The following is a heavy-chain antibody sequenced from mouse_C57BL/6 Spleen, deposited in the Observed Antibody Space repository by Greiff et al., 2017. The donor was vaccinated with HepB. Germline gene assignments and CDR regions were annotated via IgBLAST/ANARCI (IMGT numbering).Heavy chain of an antibody. CDR3: SRSMGILSPFDY. V-gene: IGHV1-64*01. Sequence: QVQLKQPGAELVKPGASVKLSCKASGYTFTSYWMHWVKQRPGQGLEWIGMIHPNSGSNNYNEKFKSKATLTVDKSASTAYLQLSSLTSEDSAVYYCSRSMGILSPFDYWGQGTTLTVSS. J-gene: IGHJ2*01. CDR1: GYTFTSYW. CDR2: IHPNSGSN.